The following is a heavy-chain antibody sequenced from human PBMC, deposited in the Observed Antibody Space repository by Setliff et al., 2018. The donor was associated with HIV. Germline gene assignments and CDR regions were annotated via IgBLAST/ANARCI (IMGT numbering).Heavy chain of an antibody. D-gene: IGHD4-17*01. CDR3: ARRVPPIPSGDLDY. CDR2: INANSSDT. J-gene: IGHJ4*02. Sequence: ASVKVSCKASGYTFTDYYIHWVRQAPGQGLEWMGWINANSSDTNYAQKFQGRVTMTRDTSISTAYMDLSRLRSDDTAVYYCARRVPPIPSGDLDYWGQGTLVTVSS. CDR1: GYTFTDYY. V-gene: IGHV1-2*02.